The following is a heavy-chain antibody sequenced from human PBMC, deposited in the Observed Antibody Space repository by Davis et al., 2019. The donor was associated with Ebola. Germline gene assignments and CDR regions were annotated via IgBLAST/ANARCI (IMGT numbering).Heavy chain of an antibody. CDR1: GFTFSSYS. Sequence: ESLKISCAASGFTFSSYSMNWVRQAPGKGLEWVSSISSSSSYIYYADSVKGRFTISRDNAKNSLYLQMNSLRAEDTAVYYCARDVYDFWSGYYTYYFDYWGQGTLVTVSS. D-gene: IGHD3-3*01. CDR2: ISSSSSYI. J-gene: IGHJ4*02. CDR3: ARDVYDFWSGYYTYYFDY. V-gene: IGHV3-21*01.